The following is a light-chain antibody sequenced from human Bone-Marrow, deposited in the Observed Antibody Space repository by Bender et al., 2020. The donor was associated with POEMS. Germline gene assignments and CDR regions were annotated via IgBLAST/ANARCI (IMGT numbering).Light chain of an antibody. J-gene: IGLJ2*01. Sequence: QSALTQPPSMSGFPGESVTISCSGTTNDVGGSNYVSWYQQHPGEVPKVIIYDVTQRPSGVPDRFFGSKSVNTAYLTITGLQTEDEADYYCSSFAGTYGLSFGRGTRLDVL. CDR3: SSFAGTYGLS. V-gene: IGLV2-11*01. CDR2: DVT. CDR1: TNDVGGSNY.